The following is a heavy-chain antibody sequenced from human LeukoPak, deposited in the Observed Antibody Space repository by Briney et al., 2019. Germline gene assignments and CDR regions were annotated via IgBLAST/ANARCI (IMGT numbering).Heavy chain of an antibody. D-gene: IGHD6-13*01. Sequence: GGSLRLSCAASVFTFSSYAMNWVRQAPGKGLEWVSGISGSDDSTYYADSVKGRFTISRDIPRNTLYLQMNSLRAEDTAVYYCAKDSGHSSSWYYWGQGTLVTVSS. V-gene: IGHV3-23*01. CDR3: AKDSGHSSSWYY. J-gene: IGHJ4*02. CDR2: ISGSDDST. CDR1: VFTFSSYA.